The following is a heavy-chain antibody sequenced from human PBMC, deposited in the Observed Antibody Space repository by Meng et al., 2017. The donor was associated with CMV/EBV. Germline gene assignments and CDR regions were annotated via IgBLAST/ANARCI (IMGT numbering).Heavy chain of an antibody. V-gene: IGHV1-69*05. CDR1: GGTFGSYA. CDR2: IIPIFGTA. Sequence: SCKASGGTFGSYAISWVRQAPGQGLEWMGGIIPIFGTANYAQKFQGRVTITTDESTSTAYMELSSLRSEDTAVYYCARDMAILGFDPWGQGTLVTVSS. CDR3: ARDMAILGFDP. D-gene: IGHD2-15*01. J-gene: IGHJ5*02.